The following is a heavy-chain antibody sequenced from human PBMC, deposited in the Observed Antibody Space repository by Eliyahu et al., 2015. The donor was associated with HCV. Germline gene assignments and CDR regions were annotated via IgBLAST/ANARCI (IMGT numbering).Heavy chain of an antibody. D-gene: IGHD3-22*01. CDR1: GGXISSYY. J-gene: IGHJ3*02. CDR2: IYYSGST. V-gene: IGHV4-59*01. Sequence: QVQLQESGPGLVKPSETLSLTCXVSGGXISSYYWXXIRXPPGKGLEWIGYIYYSGSTNYNPSLKSRVTISVDTSKNQFSLKLSSVTAADTAVYYCAREHYYDSSGYAFDIWGQGTMVTVSS. CDR3: AREHYYDSSGYAFDI.